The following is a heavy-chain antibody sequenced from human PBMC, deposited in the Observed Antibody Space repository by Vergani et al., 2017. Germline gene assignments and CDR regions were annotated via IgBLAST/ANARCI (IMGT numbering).Heavy chain of an antibody. V-gene: IGHV1-69*01. Sequence: QVQLVQSGAEVKKPGSPVKVLCKASGGTFSSYATSWVRQATGQGLEWMGGIIPIFGTANYAQKFQGRVTITADESTSTAYRELSSLRSEDTAVYYCARGSRAGLRGNAFDIWGQGTMVTVSS. CDR1: GGTFSSYA. J-gene: IGHJ3*02. CDR3: ARGSRAGLRGNAFDI. D-gene: IGHD6-19*01. CDR2: IIPIFGTA.